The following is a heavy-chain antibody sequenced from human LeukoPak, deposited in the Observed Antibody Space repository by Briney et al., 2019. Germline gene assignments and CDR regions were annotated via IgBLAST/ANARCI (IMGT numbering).Heavy chain of an antibody. J-gene: IGHJ4*02. V-gene: IGHV3-33*01. CDR1: GFTFNSYG. Sequence: GRSLRLSCAASGFTFNSYGMFWVRQAPGKGLEWVAFIWPDGSNKLYGDSVKGRFTISRDNSKNTLYLQMTSLRAEDTAVYYCARDRDVGSGFFDYWGQGTLVTVSS. CDR2: IWPDGSNK. D-gene: IGHD1-26*01. CDR3: ARDRDVGSGFFDY.